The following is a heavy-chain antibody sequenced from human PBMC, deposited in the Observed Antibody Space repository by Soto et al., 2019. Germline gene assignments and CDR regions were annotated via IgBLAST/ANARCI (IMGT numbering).Heavy chain of an antibody. Sequence: SETLSLTCTVSGGSISSYYWSWIRQPPGKGLEWIGYIYYSGSTNYNPSLKSRVTISVDTSKNQFSLKLGSVTAADTAVYYCARAKAPLYSSSWYWFDPWGQGTLVTVSS. J-gene: IGHJ5*02. CDR1: GGSISSYY. CDR2: IYYSGST. CDR3: ARAKAPLYSSSWYWFDP. D-gene: IGHD6-13*01. V-gene: IGHV4-59*08.